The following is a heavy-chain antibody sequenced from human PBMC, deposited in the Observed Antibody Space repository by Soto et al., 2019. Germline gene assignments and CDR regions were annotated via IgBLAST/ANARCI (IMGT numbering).Heavy chain of an antibody. CDR2: IIPIFGTA. D-gene: IGHD6-13*01. V-gene: IGHV1-69*13. CDR3: AGDAREQQLVDYYGMDV. CDR1: GGTFSSYA. J-gene: IGHJ6*04. Sequence: SVKVSCKASGGTFSSYAISWVRQAPGRGLEWMGGIIPIFGTANYAQKFQGRVTITADESTSTAYMELSSLRSEDTAVYYCAGDAREQQLVDYYGMDVWGKGTRVTVS.